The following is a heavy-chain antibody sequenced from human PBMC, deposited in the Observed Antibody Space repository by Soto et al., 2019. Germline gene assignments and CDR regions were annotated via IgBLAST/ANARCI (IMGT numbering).Heavy chain of an antibody. D-gene: IGHD5-12*01. CDR2: ISGSGGST. V-gene: IGHV3-23*01. J-gene: IGHJ4*02. CDR3: AKNRRSGYDSDGDFDY. CDR1: GFTFSSYA. Sequence: EVQLLESGGGLVQPGGSLRLSCAASGFTFSSYAMSWVRQAPGKGLEWVSAISGSGGSTYYADSVKGRFTISRDNSKNTRYLQMNSLRAEDTAVYYCAKNRRSGYDSDGDFDYWGQGTLVTVSS.